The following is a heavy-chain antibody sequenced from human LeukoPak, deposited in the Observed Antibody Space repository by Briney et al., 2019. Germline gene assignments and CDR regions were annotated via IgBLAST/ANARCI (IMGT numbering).Heavy chain of an antibody. CDR3: ARRADTAKGYYYYYMDV. Sequence: ASVKVSCKASGGTFSSYAISWVRQAPGQGLEWMGGIIPIFGTANYAQKFQGRVTITTDESTSTAYMELSSLRSEDTAVYYCARRADTAKGYYYYYMDVWGKGTTVTVSS. V-gene: IGHV1-69*05. CDR2: IIPIFGTA. CDR1: GGTFSSYA. D-gene: IGHD5-18*01. J-gene: IGHJ6*03.